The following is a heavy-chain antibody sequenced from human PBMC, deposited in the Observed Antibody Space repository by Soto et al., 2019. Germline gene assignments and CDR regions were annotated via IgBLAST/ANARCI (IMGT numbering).Heavy chain of an antibody. V-gene: IGHV1-18*01. Sequence: QVQLVQSGAEVQKPGASVKVSCKDSGYIFNNYGISWVRQAPGQGLEWMGWIYSKEGKINFAQKFQGRVTLTTDTSTSTAYIELRSLRVDDSAVYFCARDIAYDIAYWGQGTLVTVS. CDR2: IYSKEGKI. D-gene: IGHD5-12*01. CDR1: GYIFNNYG. CDR3: ARDIAYDIAY. J-gene: IGHJ4*02.